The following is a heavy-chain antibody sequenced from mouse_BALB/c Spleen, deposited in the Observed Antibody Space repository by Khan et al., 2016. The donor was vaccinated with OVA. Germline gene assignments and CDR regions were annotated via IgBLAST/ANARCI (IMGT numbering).Heavy chain of an antibody. J-gene: IGHJ2*01. Sequence: EVELVESGGGLVQPGGSRKLSCAASGFTFSGFGMHWVRQAPEKGLEWVAYISSGSSSIYSADTVKGRFHLSRDNPKNTLFLQMTSLSSEDTAMYYCARDSNFDYWVQGTTLTVSS. CDR3: ARDSNFDY. CDR2: ISSGSSSI. V-gene: IGHV5-17*02. CDR1: GFTFSGFG.